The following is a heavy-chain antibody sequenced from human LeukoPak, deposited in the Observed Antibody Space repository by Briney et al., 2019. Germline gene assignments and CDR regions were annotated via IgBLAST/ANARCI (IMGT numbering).Heavy chain of an antibody. CDR3: ARSPSSGGWYFDY. CDR1: GYTFTGYY. J-gene: IGHJ4*02. Sequence: ASVKVSCKASGYTFTGYYMHWVRQAPGQGLEWMGWINPNSGGTNYAQKFQGRVTMTRDTSISTAYMELSRLRSDDTAVYYCARSPSSGGWYFDYWGQGTLVTVSS. D-gene: IGHD6-19*01. V-gene: IGHV1-2*02. CDR2: INPNSGGT.